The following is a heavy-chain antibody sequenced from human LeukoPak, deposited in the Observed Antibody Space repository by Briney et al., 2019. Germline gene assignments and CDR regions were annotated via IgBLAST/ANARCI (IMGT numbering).Heavy chain of an antibody. Sequence: GGSLRLSCAASGFTFSSYAMSWVRQAPGKGLVWVSRINSDGSSTSYADSGKGRFTISRDNAKNTLYLQMNSLRAEDTAVYYCARTLYSSGWYFPFDYWGQGTLVTVSS. V-gene: IGHV3-74*01. CDR2: INSDGSST. CDR3: ARTLYSSGWYFPFDY. J-gene: IGHJ4*02. D-gene: IGHD6-19*01. CDR1: GFTFSSYA.